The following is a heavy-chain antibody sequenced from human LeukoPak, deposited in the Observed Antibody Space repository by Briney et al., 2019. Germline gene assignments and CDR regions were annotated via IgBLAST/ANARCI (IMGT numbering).Heavy chain of an antibody. CDR2: IYYSGST. Sequence: SENVSLNCTVSGGSSCSGDYFWRWIRQPPGKGLERNGYIYYSGSTYYNPSLKSRVPISGHTSKNLVSLKLRSVPPPDSALVYCASGSDYHYSSDNDAFDIWGQGTMVTVSS. CDR3: ASGSDYHYSSDNDAFDI. CDR1: GGSSCSGDYF. J-gene: IGHJ3*02. V-gene: IGHV4-30-4*01. D-gene: IGHD3-22*01.